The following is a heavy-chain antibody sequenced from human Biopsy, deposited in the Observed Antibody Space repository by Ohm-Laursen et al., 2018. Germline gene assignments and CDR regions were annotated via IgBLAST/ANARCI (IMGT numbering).Heavy chain of an antibody. CDR1: GASVTSGSYY. CDR3: ARESALAGDFDS. J-gene: IGHJ4*02. Sequence: GTLSLTCTVSGASVTSGSYYWSWIRQPPGKGLEWLGYISNIGSTNYNPSLKSRVTISVDTSKNHFSLKLTSVTAADTAVYYCARESALAGDFDSWGQGTLVTVSS. V-gene: IGHV4-61*01. D-gene: IGHD6-19*01. CDR2: ISNIGST.